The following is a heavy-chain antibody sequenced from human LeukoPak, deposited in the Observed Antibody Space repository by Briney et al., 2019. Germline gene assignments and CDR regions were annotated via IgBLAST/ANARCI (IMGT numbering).Heavy chain of an antibody. J-gene: IGHJ4*02. V-gene: IGHV1-8*01. Sequence: ASVKVSCKASGYTFTSYDINWVRQATGHGLEWMGWMNPNSGNTGYAHKFQGRVTMTRNTSISTAYMELSSLRSEDTAVYYCARDGGYGDQYYFDYWGQGTLVTVSS. D-gene: IGHD5-12*01. CDR1: GYTFTSYD. CDR3: ARDGGYGDQYYFDY. CDR2: MNPNSGNT.